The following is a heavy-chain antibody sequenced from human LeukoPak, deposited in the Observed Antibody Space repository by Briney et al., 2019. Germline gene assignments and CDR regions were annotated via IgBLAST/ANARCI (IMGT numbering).Heavy chain of an antibody. V-gene: IGHV4-34*01. J-gene: IGHJ4*02. CDR2: INHSGST. Sequence: PSETLPLTCAVYGGSFSGYYWSWIRQPPGKGLEWIGEINHSGSTNYNPSLKSRVTISVDTSKNQFSLKLSSVTAADTAVYYCARRSSSGRYGYWGQGTLVTVSS. CDR3: ARRSSSGRYGY. CDR1: GGSFSGYY. D-gene: IGHD6-19*01.